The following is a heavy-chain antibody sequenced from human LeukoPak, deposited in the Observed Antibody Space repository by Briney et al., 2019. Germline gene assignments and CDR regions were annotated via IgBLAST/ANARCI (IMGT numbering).Heavy chain of an antibody. CDR3: ARARRYYDFWSGFDY. CDR1: GGSISSGDYD. CDR2: IYYSGST. Sequence: PSETLSLTCTVSGGSISSGDYDWSWIRQPPGKGLEWIGYIYYSGSTYYNPSLKSRVTISVDTSKNQFSLKLSSVTAADTAVYYCARARRYYDFWSGFDYWGQGTLVTVSS. D-gene: IGHD3-3*01. J-gene: IGHJ4*02. V-gene: IGHV4-30-4*08.